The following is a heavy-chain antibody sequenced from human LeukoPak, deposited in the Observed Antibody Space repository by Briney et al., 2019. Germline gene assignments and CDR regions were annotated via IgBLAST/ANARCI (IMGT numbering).Heavy chain of an antibody. V-gene: IGHV4-31*03. CDR3: ARHSGITIFGVVIIPRWFDP. Sequence: PSETLSLTCTASGDSVSSGAYYWNWIRQHPGKGLEWLGYVYYSGGTYYNPSLKSRVAISIDTSRNQFSLKLSSVTAADTAVYYCARHSGITIFGVVIIPRWFDPWGQGTLVTVSS. D-gene: IGHD3-3*01. J-gene: IGHJ5*02. CDR1: GDSVSSGAYY. CDR2: VYYSGGT.